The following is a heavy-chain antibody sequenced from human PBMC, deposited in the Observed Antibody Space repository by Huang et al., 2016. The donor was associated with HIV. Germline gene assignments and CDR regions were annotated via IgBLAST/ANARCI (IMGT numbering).Heavy chain of an antibody. CDR3: AKESRWYSDLDN. CDR1: GFTFNNFG. Sequence: QVQLVESGGGVVQPGRSLRLSCVASGFTFNNFGMHWVRPAPGKGLEWVAVISYDGSNGRYSESVKGRFTISRDNPMDTLYLQMNSLRPDDTAVYYCAKESRWYSDLDNWGQGTLVTVSS. D-gene: IGHD2-15*01. V-gene: IGHV3-30*18. CDR2: ISYDGSNG. J-gene: IGHJ4*02.